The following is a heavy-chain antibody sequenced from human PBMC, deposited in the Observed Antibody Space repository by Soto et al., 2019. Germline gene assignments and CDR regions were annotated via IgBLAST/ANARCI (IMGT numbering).Heavy chain of an antibody. J-gene: IGHJ5*02. V-gene: IGHV4-38-2*01. CDR3: ARVRIFDYWFEP. Sequence: SETLSLTCDVSGYSISGGFYWGWIRQPPGKGLEWIANIYHSGSAYYTPSLKTRVTTSVDTFKNQISLRLNSVTAADTAVYFCARVRIFDYWFEPWGQGIPVTVS. CDR1: GYSISGGFY. D-gene: IGHD3-3*01. CDR2: IYHSGSA.